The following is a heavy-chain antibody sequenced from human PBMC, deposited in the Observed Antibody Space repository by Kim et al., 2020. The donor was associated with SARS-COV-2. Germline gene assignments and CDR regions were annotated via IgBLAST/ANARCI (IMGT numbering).Heavy chain of an antibody. CDR3: ARAPGTFYRGATIIHFDY. D-gene: IGHD1-26*01. V-gene: IGHV3-7*01. J-gene: IGHJ4*02. CDR1: GFTFSSYW. Sequence: GGSLRLSCAASGFTFSSYWMSWVRQAPGKGLEWVANIKDDGSEEYYVDSMKGRFTISRDNGKNSLHLQMNSLRGEDTAVYYCARAPGTFYRGATIIHFDYWGLGTLVTVSS. CDR2: IKDDGSEE.